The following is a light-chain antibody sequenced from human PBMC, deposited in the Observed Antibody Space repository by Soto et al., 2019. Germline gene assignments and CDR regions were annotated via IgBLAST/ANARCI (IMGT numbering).Light chain of an antibody. J-gene: IGLJ2*01. Sequence: QSALTQPASVSGSPGQSITISCTGTSSDVGGSDYVSWYQQHPGRVPKLVIYEVNNRPSGVSNRFSGSKSGDTASLTISGLQAEDEADYYCTSYTSGSTLVFGGGTKLTVL. CDR1: SSDVGGSDY. V-gene: IGLV2-14*01. CDR2: EVN. CDR3: TSYTSGSTLV.